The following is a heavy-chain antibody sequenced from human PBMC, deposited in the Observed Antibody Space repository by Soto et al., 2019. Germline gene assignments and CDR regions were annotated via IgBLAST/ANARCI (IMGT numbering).Heavy chain of an antibody. V-gene: IGHV3-23*01. CDR1: GFTFNSYA. CDR2: ISGSGIST. D-gene: IGHD4-4*01. Sequence: GGSLRLSCAASGFTFNSYAMSWVRQAPGKGLEWVSAISGSGISTYYADSVKGRFTISRDNSKNTLYLQMNRLRAEDTAVYYCAKDSDPDSNYVGYFDYWGQGTLVTVSS. J-gene: IGHJ4*02. CDR3: AKDSDPDSNYVGYFDY.